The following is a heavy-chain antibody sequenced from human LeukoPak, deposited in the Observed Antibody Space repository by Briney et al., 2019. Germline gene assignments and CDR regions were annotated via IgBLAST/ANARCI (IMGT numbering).Heavy chain of an antibody. Sequence: TGGSVRLSCAASGFTFTTYSMNWVRQAPGKGLEWVSYISSGTSIYYADSVKCRFTISRDNAKMSLYLQMNSLRDEDTAVYYCVRDYDKTGRAFDIWGQGTMVTVSS. CDR1: GFTFTTYS. J-gene: IGHJ3*02. CDR3: VRDYDKTGRAFDI. V-gene: IGHV3-48*02. D-gene: IGHD3-22*01. CDR2: ISSGTSI.